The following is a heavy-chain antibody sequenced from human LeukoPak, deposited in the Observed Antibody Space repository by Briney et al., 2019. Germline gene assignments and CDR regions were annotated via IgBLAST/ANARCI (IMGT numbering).Heavy chain of an antibody. J-gene: IGHJ4*02. CDR1: GGSFSGYY. Sequence: SEALSLTCAVYGGSFSGYYWSWIRQPPGKGLEWIGEINHSGSTNCNPSLKSRVTISVDKSKNQFSLKLSSVTAADTAVYYCARLPHLYYYDSSGKKGTHFDYWGQGTLVTVSS. CDR2: INHSGST. D-gene: IGHD3-22*01. V-gene: IGHV4-34*01. CDR3: ARLPHLYYYDSSGKKGTHFDY.